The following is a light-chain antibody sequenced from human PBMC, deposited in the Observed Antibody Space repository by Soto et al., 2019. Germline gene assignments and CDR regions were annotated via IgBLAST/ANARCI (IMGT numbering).Light chain of an antibody. CDR1: QSVSSY. Sequence: TESPGARATLSCRASQSVSSYIGWYQQKPGQAPRLLIYGASTRATGIPARFSGSGSGTDFTLTISSLEPEDFSVYYCQQRYNWPITFGQGTRLEIK. J-gene: IGKJ5*01. CDR2: GAS. V-gene: IGKV3-11*01. CDR3: QQRYNWPIT.